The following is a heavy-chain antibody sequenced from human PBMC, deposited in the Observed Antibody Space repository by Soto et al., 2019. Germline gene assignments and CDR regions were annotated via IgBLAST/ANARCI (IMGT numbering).Heavy chain of an antibody. V-gene: IGHV3-23*01. D-gene: IGHD2-15*01. CDR2: ISGSGGST. J-gene: IGHJ6*02. Sequence: GGSLRLSCAASGFTVSSNYMGWVRQAPGKGLEWVSAISGSGGSTYYADSVKGRFTISRDNSKNTLYLQMNSLRAEDTAVYYCAKDSLSPVVADTYGMDVWGQGTTVTVAS. CDR3: AKDSLSPVVADTYGMDV. CDR1: GFTVSSNY.